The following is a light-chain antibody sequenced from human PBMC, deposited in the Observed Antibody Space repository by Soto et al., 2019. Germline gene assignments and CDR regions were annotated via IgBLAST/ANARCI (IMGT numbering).Light chain of an antibody. V-gene: IGKV3-15*01. CDR2: GAS. CDR3: QQYNSGPTYT. Sequence: EIVMTQSPATLSVSPGERATLSCRASQRISSSLAWYQQKPGQAPRLLIYGASTKATGIPARFSGSGSGTEFTLTISSLQAEDFAVYYCQQYNSGPTYTFGQGTKLEIK. CDR1: QRISSS. J-gene: IGKJ2*01.